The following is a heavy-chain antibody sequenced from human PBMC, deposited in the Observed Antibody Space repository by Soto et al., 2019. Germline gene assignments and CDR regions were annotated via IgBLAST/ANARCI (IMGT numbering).Heavy chain of an antibody. J-gene: IGHJ4*02. Sequence: QVQLVQSGAEVKKPGASVKVSCKASGYTFTTYAIHWVRQAPGQRLEWMGWINGVNANTKYSEKFQGRVTINRDTSATPAYMELSSLRSEDPAVYYCARDYGSGGYNYWGQGTLVTVSS. CDR1: GYTFTTYA. D-gene: IGHD3-10*01. CDR2: INGVNANT. CDR3: ARDYGSGGYNY. V-gene: IGHV1-3*01.